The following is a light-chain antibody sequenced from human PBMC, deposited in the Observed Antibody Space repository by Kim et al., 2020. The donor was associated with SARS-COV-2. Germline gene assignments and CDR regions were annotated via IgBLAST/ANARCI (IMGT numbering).Light chain of an antibody. CDR2: DAS. CDR1: QSVSSY. CDR3: QQRSNWPLT. Sequence: LSPGERATLSCRASQSVSSYLAWYQQKPGQAPRLLISDASNRATGIPARFSGSGSGTDFTLTISSLEPEDFAVYYCQQRSNWPLTFGGGTKVDIK. V-gene: IGKV3-11*01. J-gene: IGKJ4*01.